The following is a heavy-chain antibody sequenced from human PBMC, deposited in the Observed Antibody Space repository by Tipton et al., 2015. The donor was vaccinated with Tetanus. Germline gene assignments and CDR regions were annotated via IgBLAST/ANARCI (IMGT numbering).Heavy chain of an antibody. CDR2: IIPSSGTT. Sequence: QVQLVQSGAEVKKPGASVKVSCQASGYTFINHNMHWVRQAPGQGLEWMGIIIPSSGTTRHAQKFQGRVTMTRDTSTSTVYMELSSLRSEDTAVYYCARDGGSYYTDCWGQGTLVTVSS. J-gene: IGHJ4*02. D-gene: IGHD1-26*01. V-gene: IGHV1-46*01. CDR1: GYTFINHN. CDR3: ARDGGSYYTDC.